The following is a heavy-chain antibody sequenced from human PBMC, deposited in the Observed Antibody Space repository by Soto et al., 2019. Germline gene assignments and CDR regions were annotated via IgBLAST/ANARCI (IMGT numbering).Heavy chain of an antibody. J-gene: IGHJ6*02. CDR3: ARGDATKIVVTTYYGMDV. CDR2: IIPVFGTA. D-gene: IGHD4-17*01. CDR1: GGSLSNYG. Sequence: QVQPVQSGAEVKKPGSSVKVSCKASGGSLSNYGISWVRQAPGQGLEWMGGIIPVFGTANYAQKFQGRVTITADESTSIVYMDVTSLRSEDTVVYYCARGDATKIVVTTYYGMDVWGQGTTVTVSS. V-gene: IGHV1-69*12.